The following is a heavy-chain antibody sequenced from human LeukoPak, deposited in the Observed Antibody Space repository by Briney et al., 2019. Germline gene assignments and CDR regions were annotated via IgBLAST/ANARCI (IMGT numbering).Heavy chain of an antibody. CDR3: ARVAAAGTFDY. V-gene: IGHV3-11*01. CDR1: GFTFSDYY. J-gene: IGHJ4*02. Sequence: GGSLRLSCAASGFTFSDYYMSWIRQAPGKGLEWVSYISSSGSIIYYADSVKSRFTISRDNAKNSLYLQMNSLRAEDTAVYYCARVAAAGTFDYWGQGTLVTVSS. D-gene: IGHD6-13*01. CDR2: ISSSGSII.